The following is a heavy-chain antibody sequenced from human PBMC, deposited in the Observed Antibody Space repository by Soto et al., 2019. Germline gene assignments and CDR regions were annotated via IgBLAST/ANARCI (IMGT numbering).Heavy chain of an antibody. V-gene: IGHV4-39*01. Sequence: QLQLQESGPGLVKPSETLSLTCTVSGGSISSSSYYWGWIRQPPGKGLEWIGSIYYSGSTYYNPSLKSRVTISVDTSKKQFSLKLSSVTAADTAVYYCARHVRGVAVAGTPSFVDYWGQGTLVTVSS. D-gene: IGHD6-19*01. CDR1: GGSISSSSYY. J-gene: IGHJ4*02. CDR2: IYYSGST. CDR3: ARHVRGVAVAGTPSFVDY.